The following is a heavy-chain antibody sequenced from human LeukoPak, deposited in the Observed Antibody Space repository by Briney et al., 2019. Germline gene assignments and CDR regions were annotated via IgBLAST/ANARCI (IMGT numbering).Heavy chain of an antibody. J-gene: IGHJ4*02. D-gene: IGHD4-17*01. Sequence: ASVKVSCKVSGYTLTELSMHWVRQAPGKGLEWMGGFDPEDGETIYAQKFQGRVTMTEDTSTDTAYMELSSLRSEDTAVYYCARVNPDDYGDYEGALRFDYWGQGTLVTVSS. V-gene: IGHV1-24*01. CDR1: GYTLTELS. CDR2: FDPEDGET. CDR3: ARVNPDDYGDYEGALRFDY.